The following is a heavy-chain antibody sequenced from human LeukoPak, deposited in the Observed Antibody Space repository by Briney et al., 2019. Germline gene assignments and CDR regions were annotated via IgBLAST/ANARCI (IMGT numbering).Heavy chain of an antibody. Sequence: GGSLRLSCAASGFTFSSYGMHWVRQAPGKGLEWVAVIWYDGSNKYYADSVKGRFTISRDNSKNTLYLQMNSLRAEDTAVYYCASRGREQLLRDSGVSYGMDVWGQGTTVTVSS. CDR2: IWYDGSNK. CDR3: ASRGREQLLRDSGVSYGMDV. J-gene: IGHJ6*02. CDR1: GFTFSSYG. V-gene: IGHV3-33*01. D-gene: IGHD2-15*01.